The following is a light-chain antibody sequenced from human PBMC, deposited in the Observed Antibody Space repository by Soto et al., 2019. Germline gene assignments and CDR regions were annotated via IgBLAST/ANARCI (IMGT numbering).Light chain of an antibody. CDR2: GAS. V-gene: IGKV3-15*01. CDR1: QSVGSD. Sequence: EIVMTQSPATRSVSPGERATLSFRASQSVGSDLARYQQKPGQAPRLLIYGASTRATGIPARFSGSGSGTEFTLTISSLQSEDFAVYYCQQYNNWPRTFGQGTKVDIK. J-gene: IGKJ1*01. CDR3: QQYNNWPRT.